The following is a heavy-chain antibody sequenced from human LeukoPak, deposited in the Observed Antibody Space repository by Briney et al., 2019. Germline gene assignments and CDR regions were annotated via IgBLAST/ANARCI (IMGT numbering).Heavy chain of an antibody. Sequence: GGSLRLSCAASGFTFSSYAMHWVRQAPGKGLEWVAVISYDGSNKYYADSVKGRFTISRDNSKNTLYLQMNSLRTEDTAVYHCARDAYDYVWGSYRVDYWGQGTLVTVSS. CDR3: ARDAYDYVWGSYRVDY. CDR2: ISYDGSNK. J-gene: IGHJ4*02. CDR1: GFTFSSYA. V-gene: IGHV3-30*04. D-gene: IGHD3-16*02.